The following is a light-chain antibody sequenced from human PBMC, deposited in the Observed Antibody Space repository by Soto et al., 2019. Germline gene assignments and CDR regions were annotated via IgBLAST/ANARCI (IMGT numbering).Light chain of an antibody. CDR1: RSDVGAYNF. V-gene: IGLV2-14*03. CDR2: DVA. CDR3: MSFTSSNTYV. J-gene: IGLJ1*01. Sequence: QSALTQPASVSGSPGQSITISCTGTRSDVGAYNFVSWYQHYPDKAPKVVIYDVANRPSGVSYRFSASKSGNTASLTISGLQAEDEADYYCMSFTSSNTYVFGTGTKVTVL.